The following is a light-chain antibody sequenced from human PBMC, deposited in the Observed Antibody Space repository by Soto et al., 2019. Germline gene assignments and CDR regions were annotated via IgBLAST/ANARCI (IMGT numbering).Light chain of an antibody. V-gene: IGLV1-40*01. Sequence: QSVLTQPPSVSGAPGQRVTISCTGSSSNIGAGYDVHWYQQLPGTAPKLLIYRNNNRPSGVPDRFSGSKSGTSVSLAITGLQAEDEADYYCQSYESSLSGWVFGGGTKVTVL. J-gene: IGLJ3*02. CDR3: QSYESSLSGWV. CDR1: SSNIGAGYD. CDR2: RNN.